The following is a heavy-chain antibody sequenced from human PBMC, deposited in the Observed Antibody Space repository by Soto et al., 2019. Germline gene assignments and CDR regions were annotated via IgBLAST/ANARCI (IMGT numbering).Heavy chain of an antibody. V-gene: IGHV3-74*01. Sequence: GGSLRLSCEASGFIFTNFWMHWVRQVPGKGLVWVSRIDTSGSSTSYADSMKGRFTISRDNAKNTVSLQMNSLRAEDTGVYYCAKDSWYFDLWSQGSLVTVSS. CDR1: GFIFTNFW. D-gene: IGHD6-13*01. CDR2: IDTSGSST. CDR3: AKDSWYFDL. J-gene: IGHJ4*02.